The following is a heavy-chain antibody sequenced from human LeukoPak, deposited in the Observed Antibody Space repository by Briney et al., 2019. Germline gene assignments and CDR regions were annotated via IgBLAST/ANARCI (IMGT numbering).Heavy chain of an antibody. CDR2: IYYSGST. CDR3: ARETSQKGAHYMDV. Sequence: SETLSLTCTVSGGSISSYYWSWIRQPPGKGLEWIGYIYYSGSTNYNPSLKSRVTISVDTSKNQSSLKLSSVTAADTAVYYCARETSQKGAHYMDVWGKGTTVTISS. J-gene: IGHJ6*03. V-gene: IGHV4-59*01. CDR1: GGSISSYY. D-gene: IGHD3-16*01.